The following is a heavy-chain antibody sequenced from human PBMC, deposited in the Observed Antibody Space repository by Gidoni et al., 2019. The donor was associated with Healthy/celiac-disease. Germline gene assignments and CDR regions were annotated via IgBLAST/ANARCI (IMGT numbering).Heavy chain of an antibody. CDR1: GFTFSSYS. V-gene: IGHV3-21*01. D-gene: IGHD2-15*01. CDR2: ISSSSSYI. Sequence: EVQLVESGGGLVKPGGSLRLSCAASGFTFSSYSMNWVRQAPGKGLEWVSSISSSSSYIYYADSVKGRFTISRDNAKNSLYLQMNSLRAEDTAVYYCARDCSGGSCYGYYGMDVWGQGTTVTVSS. CDR3: ARDCSGGSCYGYYGMDV. J-gene: IGHJ6*02.